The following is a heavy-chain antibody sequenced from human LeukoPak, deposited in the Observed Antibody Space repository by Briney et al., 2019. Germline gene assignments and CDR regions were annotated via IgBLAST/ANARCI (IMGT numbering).Heavy chain of an antibody. Sequence: GGSLRLSCAASGFIFSSYGMHWVRQAPGKGLEWVAVISHDGSNKYYADSVKGRFSISRDNSKNTLYLQMNSLRAEDTAVYYCALGGTYFDYWGQGILVTVSS. V-gene: IGHV3-30*03. D-gene: IGHD1-7*01. J-gene: IGHJ4*02. CDR2: ISHDGSNK. CDR3: ALGGTYFDY. CDR1: GFIFSSYG.